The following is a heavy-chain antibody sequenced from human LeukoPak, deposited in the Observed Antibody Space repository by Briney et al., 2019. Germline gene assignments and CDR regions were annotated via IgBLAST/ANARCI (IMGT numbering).Heavy chain of an antibody. Sequence: SETLSLTCTVSGDSITTTNYYWGWIRQPPGKGLEWIGNIFYSGSTYYSPSLKSRVTISIEKSKNQFSLKLSSVTAADTAVYYCAGAYCGGDCYSGRAFDIWGQGTMVTVSS. CDR3: AGAYCGGDCYSGRAFDI. V-gene: IGHV4-39*07. CDR1: GDSITTTNYY. CDR2: IFYSGST. D-gene: IGHD2-21*02. J-gene: IGHJ3*02.